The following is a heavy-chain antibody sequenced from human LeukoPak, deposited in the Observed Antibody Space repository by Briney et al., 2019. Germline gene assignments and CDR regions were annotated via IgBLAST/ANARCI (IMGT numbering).Heavy chain of an antibody. D-gene: IGHD4-23*01. J-gene: IGHJ4*02. Sequence: SETLSLTCNVSGGSISSGSHHWGWFRQSPGKGLEWIGSIYDGRTIYYNPSLNSRVTISAVTSKNQFSLQLNSVTAADTAVYYCARHDGRSGGTMGALDSWGQGSLVTVSS. CDR2: IYDGRTI. CDR3: ARHDGRSGGTMGALDS. V-gene: IGHV4-39*01. CDR1: GGSISSGSHH.